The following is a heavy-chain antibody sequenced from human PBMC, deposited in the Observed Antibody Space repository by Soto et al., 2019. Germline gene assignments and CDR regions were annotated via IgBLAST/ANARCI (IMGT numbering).Heavy chain of an antibody. J-gene: IGHJ5*02. D-gene: IGHD2-2*01. V-gene: IGHV1-18*01. CDR3: ARDLAVGWFDP. CDR1: GYTFTSYS. CDR2: INVYNGNT. Sequence: QVQLVQSGAEVKKPGASVKVSCKTSGYTFTSYSISWVRQAPGQGLEWMGWINVYNGNTKYAQNLQGRVTMTTDTSTSTAYMELRSLRSDDKAVYSCARDLAVGWFDPWGQGTLVTVSS.